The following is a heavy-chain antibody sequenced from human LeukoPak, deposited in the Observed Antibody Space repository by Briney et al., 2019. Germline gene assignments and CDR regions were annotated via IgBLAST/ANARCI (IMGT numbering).Heavy chain of an antibody. J-gene: IGHJ4*02. Sequence: QPGGSLRLSCAASGFTFSTYEMSWVRQAPGKGLEWVSYISSSGSTIYYADSVKGRFTISRDNAKNSLYLQMNSLRDEDTAVYYCARGEAMVRGVIAKGVPFDYWGQGTLVTVSS. CDR2: ISSSGSTI. CDR3: ARGEAMVRGVIAKGVPFDY. CDR1: GFTFSTYE. V-gene: IGHV3-48*03. D-gene: IGHD3-10*01.